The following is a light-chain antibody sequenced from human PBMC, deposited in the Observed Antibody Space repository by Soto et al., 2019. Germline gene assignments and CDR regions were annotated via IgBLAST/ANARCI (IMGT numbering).Light chain of an antibody. CDR3: QQSYSTPFT. J-gene: IGKJ3*01. V-gene: IGKV1-39*01. CDR2: AAS. CDR1: QIISSY. Sequence: DIQMTQSPSSLSTSVGDRVTITCRASQIISSYLNWYQQKPGKAPQLLIYAASSLQSGVPSRFSGSGSGTDFTLTISSLQPEEFATYYCQQSYSTPFTFGPGTKVAI.